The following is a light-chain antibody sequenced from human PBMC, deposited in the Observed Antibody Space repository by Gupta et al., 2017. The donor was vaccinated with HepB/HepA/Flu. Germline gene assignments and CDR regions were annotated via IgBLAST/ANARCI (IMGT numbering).Light chain of an antibody. Sequence: IQMTQSPSSLSASVGDRFTIPCQASQDISKYLNWYQQKPGKAPKLLIYDASKVEKGVPSRFSGSGYGTDFTFTISSRQPEDFANYYCQHKNNLPFTFGHGTKVDIK. CDR1: QDISKY. V-gene: IGKV1-33*01. J-gene: IGKJ3*01. CDR3: QHKNNLPFT. CDR2: DAS.